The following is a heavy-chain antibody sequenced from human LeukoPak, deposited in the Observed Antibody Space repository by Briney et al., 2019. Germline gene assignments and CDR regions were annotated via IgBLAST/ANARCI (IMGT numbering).Heavy chain of an antibody. CDR1: GFTVSSNY. V-gene: IGHV3-23*01. Sequence: GGSLRLSCAASGFTVSSNYMSWVRQAPGKGLEWVSAISGSGGSTYHADSVKGRFTISRDNSKNTLYLQMNSLRAEDTAVYYCAKSTDYDFWIFQHWGQGTLVIVSS. CDR2: ISGSGGST. D-gene: IGHD3-3*01. CDR3: AKSTDYDFWIFQH. J-gene: IGHJ1*01.